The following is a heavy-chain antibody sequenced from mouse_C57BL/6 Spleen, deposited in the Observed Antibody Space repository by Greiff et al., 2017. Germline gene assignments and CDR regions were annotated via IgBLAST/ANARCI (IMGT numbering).Heavy chain of an antibody. CDR2: IDPSDSYT. CDR1: GYTFTSYW. V-gene: IGHV1-69*01. CDR3: ARAPLLSPMDY. J-gene: IGHJ4*01. D-gene: IGHD2-10*01. Sequence: QVQLQQSGAELVMPGASVKLSCKASGYTFTSYWMHWVKQRPGQGLEWIGEIDPSDSYTNYNQKFKGKSTLTVDKSSSTAYMQLSSLTSEDSAVYYCARAPLLSPMDYWGQGTSVTVSS.